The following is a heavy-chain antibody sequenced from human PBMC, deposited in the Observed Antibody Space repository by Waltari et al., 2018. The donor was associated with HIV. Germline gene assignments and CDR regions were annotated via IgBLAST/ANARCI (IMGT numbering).Heavy chain of an antibody. CDR1: GYIRTELS. CDR2: FYPEDRET. D-gene: IGHD6-19*01. CDR3: ATTRQWLVHSGLDV. V-gene: IGHV1-24*01. J-gene: IGHJ6*02. Sequence: QVQLVQSGVEVKKPGASVKVSCKVSGYIRTELSIHWVRQAPGRGLEWMGGFYPEDRETISAQKFQGRVTMTEDTSTDTTYMELSSLRSEDTAVYYCATTRQWLVHSGLDVWGQGTTVTVSS.